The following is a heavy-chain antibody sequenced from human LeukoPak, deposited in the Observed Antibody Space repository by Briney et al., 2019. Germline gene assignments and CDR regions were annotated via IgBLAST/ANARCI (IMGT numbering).Heavy chain of an antibody. CDR3: AREAPYSSDDY. D-gene: IGHD6-25*01. Sequence: SVKVSCKASGGTFSSYAISWVRQAPGQGLEWMGRIIPILGIANYAQKFQGRVTMTTDTSTSTAYMELRSLKSDDTAVYYCAREAPYSSDDYWGQGTPVTVSS. CDR2: IIPILGIA. V-gene: IGHV1-69*04. J-gene: IGHJ4*02. CDR1: GGTFSSYA.